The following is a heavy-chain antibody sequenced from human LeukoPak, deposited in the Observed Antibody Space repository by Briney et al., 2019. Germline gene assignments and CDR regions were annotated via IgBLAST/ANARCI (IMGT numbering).Heavy chain of an antibody. CDR3: ARDEPRVGYYGMDV. CDR1: GFTFSSYS. CDR2: ISSSSSTI. V-gene: IGHV3-48*02. J-gene: IGHJ6*02. D-gene: IGHD4-23*01. Sequence: PGGSLRLSCAASGFTFSSYSMNWVRQAPGKGLEWVSYISSSSSTIYYPDSVKGRFTISRDNAKNSLYLQMNSLRDEDTAVYYCARDEPRVGYYGMDVWGQGTTVTVSS.